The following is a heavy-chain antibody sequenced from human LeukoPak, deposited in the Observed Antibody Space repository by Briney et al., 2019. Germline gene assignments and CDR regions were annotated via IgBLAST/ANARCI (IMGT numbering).Heavy chain of an antibody. CDR3: ARAPLYGSGSYFAYAEGAFDI. CDR1: GFTFSSYA. Sequence: PGGSLRLSCAASGFTFSSYAMSWVRQAPGKGLEWVAVISYDGSNKYYADSVKGRFTISRDNSKNTLYLQMNSLRAEDTAVYYCARAPLYGSGSYFAYAEGAFDIWGQGTMVTVSS. J-gene: IGHJ3*02. D-gene: IGHD3-10*01. V-gene: IGHV3-30-3*01. CDR2: ISYDGSNK.